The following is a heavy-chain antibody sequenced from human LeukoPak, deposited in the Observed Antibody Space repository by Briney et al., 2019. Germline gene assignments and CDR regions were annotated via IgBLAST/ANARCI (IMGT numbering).Heavy chain of an antibody. D-gene: IGHD4-17*01. CDR2: ISSSSSYI. CDR3: ARKTGYGDYGHDY. Sequence: GGSLRLSCAASGFTFSSYSMNWVRQAPGKGLEWVSSISSSSSYIYYADSVKGRFTISRDNAKNSLYLQMNSLRAKDTAVYYCARKTGYGDYGHDYWGQGTLVTVSP. CDR1: GFTFSSYS. J-gene: IGHJ4*02. V-gene: IGHV3-21*01.